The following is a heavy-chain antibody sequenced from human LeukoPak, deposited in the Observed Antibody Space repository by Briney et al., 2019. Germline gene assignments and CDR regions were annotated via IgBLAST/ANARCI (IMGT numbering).Heavy chain of an antibody. CDR2: ISAYNGNT. CDR1: GYTFNNYG. D-gene: IGHD4-17*01. CDR3: AREGIHYGVTVY. J-gene: IGHJ4*02. Sequence: ASVKVSCKPSGYTFNNYGITWVRQAPGQGLEWMGWISAYNGNTNYAQKLQGRVTMTTDTSTSTAYMELRSLRSDDTAVYYCAREGIHYGVTVYWGQGTLVTVSS. V-gene: IGHV1-18*01.